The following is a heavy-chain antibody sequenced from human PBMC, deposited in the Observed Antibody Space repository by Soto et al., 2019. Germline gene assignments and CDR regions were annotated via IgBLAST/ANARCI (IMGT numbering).Heavy chain of an antibody. V-gene: IGHV3-23*01. J-gene: IGHJ5*02. Sequence: GWSLRLSCAASGFTFSSYAMSWVRQAPGKGLEWVSAISGSGGSTYYADSVKGRFTISRDNSKNTLYLQMNSLRAEDTAVYYCAKDGVAARTLPRPPWFDPWGQGTLVTVSS. CDR2: ISGSGGST. CDR1: GFTFSSYA. CDR3: AKDGVAARTLPRPPWFDP. D-gene: IGHD6-13*01.